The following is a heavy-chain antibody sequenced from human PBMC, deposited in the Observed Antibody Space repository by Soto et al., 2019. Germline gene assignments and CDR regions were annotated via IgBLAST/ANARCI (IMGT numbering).Heavy chain of an antibody. V-gene: IGHV3-33*01. CDR3: ARGIHDYGDSAPFS. D-gene: IGHD4-17*01. CDR2: IWYDGSNK. Sequence: QVQLVESGGGVVQPGRSLRLSCAASGFTFSSYGMHWVRQAPGKGLEWVAVIWYDGSNKYYADSVKGRFTISRDNSKNTLYLQMNSLRAEDTAVYYCARGIHDYGDSAPFSWGQGTLVTVSS. CDR1: GFTFSSYG. J-gene: IGHJ5*02.